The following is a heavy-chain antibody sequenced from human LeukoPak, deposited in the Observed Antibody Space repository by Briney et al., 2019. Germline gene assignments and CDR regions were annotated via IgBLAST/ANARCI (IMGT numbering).Heavy chain of an antibody. CDR1: GGSISSYY. J-gene: IGHJ4*02. Sequence: SSETLSLTCTVSGGSISSYYWSWFRQPAGKGLEWIGRIYTSGSTNYNPSLKSRVTMSVDTSKNQFSLKLSSVTAADTAVYYCARGRCSGGSCYSDYWGQGTLVTVSS. CDR3: ARGRCSGGSCYSDY. D-gene: IGHD2-15*01. V-gene: IGHV4-4*07. CDR2: IYTSGST.